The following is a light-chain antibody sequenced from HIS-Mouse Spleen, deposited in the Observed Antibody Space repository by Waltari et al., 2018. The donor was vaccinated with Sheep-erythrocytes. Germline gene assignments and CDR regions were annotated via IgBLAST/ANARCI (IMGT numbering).Light chain of an antibody. V-gene: IGKV2-28*01. CDR3: MQALQTPPT. CDR2: LGS. CDR1: QSLLHSNGYNY. Sequence: DIVMTQSPLSLPVTPGEPASISCRSSQSLLHSNGYNYLDWYLQKPGQSPQLLIYLGSTRAAGGPDRVSGSGSGTDCTLKISRVEAEDVGVYYCMQALQTPPTFGQGTKVEIK. J-gene: IGKJ1*01.